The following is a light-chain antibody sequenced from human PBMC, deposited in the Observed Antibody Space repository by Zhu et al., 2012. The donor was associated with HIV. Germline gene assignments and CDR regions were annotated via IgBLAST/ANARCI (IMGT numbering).Light chain of an antibody. CDR1: QGMSSY. CDR3: QQLNIYPLT. Sequence: DTQLTQSPSFLSASVGDRVTITCRASQGMSSYLAWYQQKPGEAPKLLIYAASTLQSGVPSRFSGSGSETEFTLTISSLQPEDFATYYCQQLNIYPLTFGGGTKV. J-gene: IGKJ4*01. CDR2: AAS. V-gene: IGKV1-9*01.